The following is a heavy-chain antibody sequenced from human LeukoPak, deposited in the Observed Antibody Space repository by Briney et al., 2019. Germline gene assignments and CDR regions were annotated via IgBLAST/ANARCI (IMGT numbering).Heavy chain of an antibody. V-gene: IGHV3-30*04. CDR1: GFTFSSYA. Sequence: GGSLRLSCAASGFTFSSYATHWVRQAPGKGLEWVAVISYDGSNKYYADSVKGRFTISRDNSKNTLYLQMNSLRAEDTAVYYCARAHRYFYYYYGMDVWGQGTTVTVSS. CDR2: ISYDGSNK. J-gene: IGHJ6*02. CDR3: ARAHRYFYYYYGMDV.